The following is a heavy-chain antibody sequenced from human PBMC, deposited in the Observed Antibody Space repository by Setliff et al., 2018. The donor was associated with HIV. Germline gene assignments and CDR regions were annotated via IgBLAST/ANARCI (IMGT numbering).Heavy chain of an antibody. J-gene: IGHJ4*02. D-gene: IGHD5-12*01. Sequence: SVKVSCKASGGTFSTYTVNWVRQAPGRGLEWMGGIISMFGTGNYAQKFQDRVTITADESTSTAYMELTSLRSEDTAVYYCSIDVIGGWLRPMPDYWGPGTLVTVSS. CDR1: GGTFSTYT. CDR3: SIDVIGGWLRPMPDY. CDR2: IISMFGTG. V-gene: IGHV1-69*13.